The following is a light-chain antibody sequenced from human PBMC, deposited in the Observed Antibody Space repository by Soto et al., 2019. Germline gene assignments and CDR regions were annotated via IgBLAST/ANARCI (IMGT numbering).Light chain of an antibody. CDR1: QSISSY. CDR3: PPSYSTPPLT. V-gene: IGKV1-39*01. CDR2: AAS. Sequence: DIQMTQSPSSLSASVGDRVTITCRASQSISSYLNWYQQKPGKAPKLLIYAASSLQSGVPSRFSGSGSGKDFTLTISSLQPEDFASYYCPPSYSTPPLTFVGGSKVNI. J-gene: IGKJ4*01.